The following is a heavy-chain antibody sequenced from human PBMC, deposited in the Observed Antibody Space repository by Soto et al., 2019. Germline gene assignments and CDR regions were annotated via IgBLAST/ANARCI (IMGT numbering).Heavy chain of an antibody. CDR2: ISSSSSTI. D-gene: IGHD6-6*01. CDR1: GFTFSSYS. J-gene: IGHJ6*02. V-gene: IGHV3-48*02. CDR3: ARVHRARLVHYGIDV. Sequence: EVQLVESGGGLVQPGGSLRLSCAASGFTFSSYSMNWVRQAPGKGLEWVSYISSSSSTIYYADSVKGRFTISRDNAKNSLYLQMNSLRDEDTAVYYCARVHRARLVHYGIDVWGQGTTVTVSS.